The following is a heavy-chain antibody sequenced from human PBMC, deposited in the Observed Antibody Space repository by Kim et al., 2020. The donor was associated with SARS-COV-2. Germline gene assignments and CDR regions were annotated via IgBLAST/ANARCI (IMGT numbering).Heavy chain of an antibody. J-gene: IGHJ5*02. CDR2: ISWDGGST. V-gene: IGHV3-43*01. Sequence: GGSLRLSCAASGFTFDDYTMHWVRQAPGKGLEWVSLISWDGGSTYYTDSVKGRFTISRDNSKNSLYLQMNSLRTEDTALYYCAKDKDGPFDPWGQGTLVTVSS. CDR3: AKDKDGPFDP. CDR1: GFTFDDYT.